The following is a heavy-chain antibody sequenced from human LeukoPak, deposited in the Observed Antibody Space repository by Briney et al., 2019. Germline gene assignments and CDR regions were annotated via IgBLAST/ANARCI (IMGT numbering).Heavy chain of an antibody. CDR2: IRYDGSNK. CDR3: ARRAGGYSHPYDY. V-gene: IGHV3-30*04. D-gene: IGHD4-23*01. J-gene: IGHJ4*02. Sequence: DPGGSLRLSCAASGFTFSSYAMHWVRQAPGKGLEWVAFIRYDGSNKYYADSVKGRFTISRDNSKNTLYLQMNSLRAEDTAVYYCARRAGGYSHPYDYWGQGILVTVSS. CDR1: GFTFSSYA.